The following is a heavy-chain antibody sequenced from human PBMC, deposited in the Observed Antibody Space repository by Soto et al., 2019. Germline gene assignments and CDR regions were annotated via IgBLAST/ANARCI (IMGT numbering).Heavy chain of an antibody. Sequence: QVTLKESGPVLVKPTETLTLTCTVSGFSLSNARMGVSWIRQPPGKALEWLAHIFSNDEKSYSTSLKSRLTHSKATSKSQVFINMANMDPFDPATYYRARIVMITFGGLIVAYLDHWGQGTLVTVSS. CDR2: IFSNDEK. J-gene: IGHJ4*02. V-gene: IGHV2-26*01. CDR1: GFSLSNARMG. CDR3: ARIVMITFGGLIVAYLDH. D-gene: IGHD3-16*02.